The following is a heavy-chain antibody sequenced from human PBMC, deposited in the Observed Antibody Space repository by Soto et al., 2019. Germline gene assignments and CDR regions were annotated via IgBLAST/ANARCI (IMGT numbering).Heavy chain of an antibody. J-gene: IGHJ2*01. Sequence: QVQLVQSGAEVKKPGSSVTVSCKASGGTFRSYTISWVRQAPGQGLEWMGGIIPIFVTANYAQKFQGSVTITADESKSTAYMELSSLRSEDTAVYYCARGNHRWLQLWYFDLWGRGTLVTVSS. D-gene: IGHD5-12*01. CDR2: IIPIFVTA. V-gene: IGHV1-69*12. CDR1: GGTFRSYT. CDR3: ARGNHRWLQLWYFDL.